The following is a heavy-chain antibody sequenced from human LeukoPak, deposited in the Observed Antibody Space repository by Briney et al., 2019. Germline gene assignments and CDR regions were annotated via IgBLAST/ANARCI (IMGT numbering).Heavy chain of an antibody. CDR2: IRYDGSNK. V-gene: IGHV3-30*02. Sequence: GGSLRLSCAASGFTFSSYGMHWVRQAPGKGLEWVAFIRYDGSNKYYADSVKGRFTISRDNSKNTLYLQMNSLRAEDTAVYYCASETIAAAGTGFDYWGQGTLVTVSS. D-gene: IGHD6-13*01. CDR1: GFTFSSYG. CDR3: ASETIAAAGTGFDY. J-gene: IGHJ4*02.